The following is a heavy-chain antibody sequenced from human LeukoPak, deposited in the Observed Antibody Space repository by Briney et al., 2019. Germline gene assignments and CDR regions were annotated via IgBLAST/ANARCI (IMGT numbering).Heavy chain of an antibody. CDR2: INHSGST. J-gene: IGHJ2*01. D-gene: IGHD3-22*01. CDR1: GGSFSGYY. V-gene: IGHV4-34*01. CDR3: ARHSSYYYDSSGSRYFDL. Sequence: ETLSLTCAVYGGSFSGYYWSWIRQPPGKGLEWIGEINHSGSTNYNPSLKGRVTISVDTSKNQFSLKLSSVTAADTAVYYCARHSSYYYDSSGSRYFDLWGRGTLVTVSS.